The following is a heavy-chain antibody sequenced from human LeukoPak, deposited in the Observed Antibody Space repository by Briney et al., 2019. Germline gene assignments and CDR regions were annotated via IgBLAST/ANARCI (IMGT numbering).Heavy chain of an antibody. D-gene: IGHD5-12*01. Sequence: GGSLRLSCAVSGFTFSHYAMSWVRQAPGTGLEWVGSLTDSGDATYYADSVKGRLTIYRDNSNSTLYLHISGLRDEDTVVYYCARVYSHNSWGWLHPWGQGTLLTVSS. CDR3: ARVYSHNSWGWLHP. CDR1: GFTFSHYA. J-gene: IGHJ5*02. CDR2: LTDSGDAT. V-gene: IGHV3-23*01.